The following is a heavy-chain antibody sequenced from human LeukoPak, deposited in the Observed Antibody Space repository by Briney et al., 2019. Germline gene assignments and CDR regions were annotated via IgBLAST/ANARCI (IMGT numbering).Heavy chain of an antibody. D-gene: IGHD1-1*01. CDR1: GYTFTSYG. Sequence: ASVKVSCKASGYTFTSYGISWVRQAPGQGLEWMGWISANSGDTDYPPKLQDRVTMTTDTYTSTAYMELRSLRSDDTAMYYCARESHETREDYWGQGTLVTVSS. J-gene: IGHJ4*02. CDR2: ISANSGDT. V-gene: IGHV1-18*01. CDR3: ARESHETREDY.